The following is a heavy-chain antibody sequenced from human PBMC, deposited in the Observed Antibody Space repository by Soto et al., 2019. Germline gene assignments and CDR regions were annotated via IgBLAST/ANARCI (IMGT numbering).Heavy chain of an antibody. CDR3: ASQAERIAAAGTQVDY. CDR2: INHSGST. J-gene: IGHJ4*02. D-gene: IGHD6-13*01. Sequence: QVQLQQWGAGLLKPSETLSLTCAVYGGSFSGYYWSWIRQPPGKGLEWIGEINHSGSTNYNPSLNSRITISVDTSKNKFSLQLSSVTAADTAVYYCASQAERIAAAGTQVDYWGQGTLVTVSS. CDR1: GGSFSGYY. V-gene: IGHV4-34*01.